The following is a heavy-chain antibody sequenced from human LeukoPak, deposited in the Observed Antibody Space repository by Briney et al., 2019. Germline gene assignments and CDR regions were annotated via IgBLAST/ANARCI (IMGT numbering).Heavy chain of an antibody. J-gene: IGHJ4*02. D-gene: IGHD2-21*02. CDR1: GGSISSSGYY. CDR3: ARYVVVTAKYYFDY. CDR2: IYYSGTT. Sequence: PSETLSLTCTVSGGSISSSGYYWGWIRQPPGKGLESIGIIYYSGTTYYNAPLKSRVTISVDTSKNQFSLKLSSVTAADTAVYYCARYVVVTAKYYFDYWGQGTLVTVSS. V-gene: IGHV4-39*01.